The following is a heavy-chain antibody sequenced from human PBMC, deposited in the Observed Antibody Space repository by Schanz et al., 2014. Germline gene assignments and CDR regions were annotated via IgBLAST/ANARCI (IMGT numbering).Heavy chain of an antibody. CDR1: GYSFTGYS. V-gene: IGHV1-2*02. CDR2: INPNSGGT. J-gene: IGHJ5*01. CDR3: ARDSDVSKYNLFDS. Sequence: QVQLVQSGAEVKRPGASVRVSCKASGYSFTGYSMHWVRQAPGQGLQWMGWINPNSGGTNYAQKFQGRVTMTRDTSISTVYMELTRLTFDDTAIYYCARDSDVSKYNLFDSWGQGTLVTVSS.